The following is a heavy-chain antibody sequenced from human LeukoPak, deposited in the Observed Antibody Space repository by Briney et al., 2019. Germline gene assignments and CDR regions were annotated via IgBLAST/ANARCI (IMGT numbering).Heavy chain of an antibody. Sequence: SETLSLTCAVYGGSFSGYYWNWIRQPPEKGLEWIGEINHSGSTNYNPSLKSRVTISVDTSKNQFSLKLSSVAAADTALYYCARSLQWLLRYFDSWGQGTLVTVSS. D-gene: IGHD6-19*01. CDR3: ARSLQWLLRYFDS. CDR1: GGSFSGYY. V-gene: IGHV4-34*01. CDR2: INHSGST. J-gene: IGHJ4*02.